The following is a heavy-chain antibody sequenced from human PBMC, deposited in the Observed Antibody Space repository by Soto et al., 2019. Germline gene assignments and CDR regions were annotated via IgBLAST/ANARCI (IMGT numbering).Heavy chain of an antibody. CDR2: INHSGST. Sequence: LCLNRGVYGCSFGISLCLGIRQSPGEGLEWIGEINHSGSTNYNPSLKSRVTMSVDASKNQFSLKLNSVTAADTAVYYCARDSTRRGACDIWGQGTSVTVSS. CDR1: GCSFGISL. D-gene: IGHD4-4*01. V-gene: IGHV4-34*01. CDR3: ARDSTRRGACDI. J-gene: IGHJ6*02.